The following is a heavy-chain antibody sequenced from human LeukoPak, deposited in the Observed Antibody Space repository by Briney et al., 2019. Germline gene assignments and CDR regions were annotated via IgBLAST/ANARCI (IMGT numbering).Heavy chain of an antibody. V-gene: IGHV1-69*04. J-gene: IGHJ5*02. CDR2: IIPILGIA. CDR3: ARGGFHCSGGSCYSVWFDP. CDR1: GGTFSSYA. Sequence: ASVKVSCKASGGTFSSYAISWVRQAPGQGLEWMGRIIPILGIANYAQKFQGRVTITADESTSTAYMELSSLRSEDTALYYCARGGFHCSGGSCYSVWFDPWGQGTLVTVSS. D-gene: IGHD2-15*01.